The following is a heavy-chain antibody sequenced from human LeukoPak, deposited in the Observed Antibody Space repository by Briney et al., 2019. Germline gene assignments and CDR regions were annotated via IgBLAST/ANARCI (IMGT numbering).Heavy chain of an antibody. CDR2: IYTGGST. D-gene: IGHD5-12*01. V-gene: IGHV4-4*07. J-gene: IGHJ4*02. CDR3: ARDRAYSGYDYEGYDY. Sequence: PSETLSLTCTVSGGSISSYYWSWIRQPAGKGLEWIGRIYTGGSTNYNPSLKSRVTMSVDTSKNQFSLKLSSVTAADTAVYYCARDRAYSGYDYEGYDYWGQGTLVTVSS. CDR1: GGSISSYY.